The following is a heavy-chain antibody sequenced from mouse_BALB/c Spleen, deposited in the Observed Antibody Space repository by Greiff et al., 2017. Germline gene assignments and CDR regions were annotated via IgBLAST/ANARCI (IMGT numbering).Heavy chain of an antibody. Sequence: DVKLVESGGGLVQPGGSRKLSCAASGFTFSSFGMHWVRQAPEKGLEWVAYISGGSSTIYYADTVKGRFTISRDNPKNTLFLQMTSLRSEDTAMYYCARNYGNYNYYAMNYWGQGTSVTVSS. D-gene: IGHD2-1*01. V-gene: IGHV5-17*02. CDR3: ARNYGNYNYYAMNY. CDR2: ISGGSSTI. J-gene: IGHJ4*01. CDR1: GFTFSSFG.